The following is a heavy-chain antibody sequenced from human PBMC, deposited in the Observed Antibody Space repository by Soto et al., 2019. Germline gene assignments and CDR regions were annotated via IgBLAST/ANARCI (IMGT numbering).Heavy chain of an antibody. Sequence: QVQLVQSGAEVKKPGSSVKVSCKASGGTFSSYAISWVRQAPGQGLEWMGGIIPIFGTANYAQKFQGRVTITADESTSTAYMELSSLRSEDTAVYYCATTITIFGAVPLGYYYGMDVWGQGTTVTVSS. CDR2: IIPIFGTA. D-gene: IGHD3-3*01. CDR3: ATTITIFGAVPLGYYYGMDV. CDR1: GGTFSSYA. V-gene: IGHV1-69*01. J-gene: IGHJ6*02.